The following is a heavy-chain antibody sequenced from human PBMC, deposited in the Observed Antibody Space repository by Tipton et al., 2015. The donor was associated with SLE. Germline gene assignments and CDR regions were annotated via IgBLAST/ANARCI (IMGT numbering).Heavy chain of an antibody. CDR3: ARESRGYDFLDY. D-gene: IGHD5-12*01. CDR2: IYHNENT. CDR1: GYSISSGYY. J-gene: IGHJ4*02. V-gene: IGHV4-38-2*02. Sequence: LRLSCTVSGYSISSGYYWGWIRQPPGKGLEWIATIYHNENTYYNPSLKSRITISIDTSKNQFSLNLKSVTAADTAVYYCARESRGYDFLDYWGQGTLVTVSS.